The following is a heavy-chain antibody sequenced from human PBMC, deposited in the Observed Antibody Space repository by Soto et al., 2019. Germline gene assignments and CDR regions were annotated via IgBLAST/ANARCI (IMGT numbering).Heavy chain of an antibody. CDR2: IWYDGSNN. Sequence: LRLSCAAFGFTFSSYGMHWVRQAPGKGLEWVAVIWYDGSNNYSADSVKGRFTITRDNSKITRYLQMNSLRAEDTAVYYCARANIAAALHPGWFDPWGQGTLVTVSS. CDR3: ARANIAAALHPGWFDP. D-gene: IGHD6-13*01. CDR1: GFTFSSYG. V-gene: IGHV3-33*01. J-gene: IGHJ5*02.